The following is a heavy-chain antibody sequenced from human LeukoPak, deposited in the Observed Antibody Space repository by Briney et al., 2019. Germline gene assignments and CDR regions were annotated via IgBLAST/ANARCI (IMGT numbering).Heavy chain of an antibody. J-gene: IGHJ5*02. CDR2: ISYDGSNN. Sequence: PGGSLRLSCAASGFTFSSYGMHWVRQAPSKGLEWVAVISYDGSNNHYADSVKGRFTISRDNSKNTLYLQMNSLRAEDTAVYYCAKDLYDSQRFDWFDPWGQGTLVTASS. V-gene: IGHV3-30*18. D-gene: IGHD3-22*01. CDR1: GFTFSSYG. CDR3: AKDLYDSQRFDWFDP.